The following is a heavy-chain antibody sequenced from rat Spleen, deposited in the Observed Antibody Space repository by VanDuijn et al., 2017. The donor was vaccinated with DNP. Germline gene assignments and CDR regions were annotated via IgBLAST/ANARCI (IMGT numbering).Heavy chain of an antibody. D-gene: IGHD1-11*01. CDR2: INTDGGST. J-gene: IGHJ2*01. Sequence: EVQLVESGGGLVQPGRSLKLSCVASGFTFSSYWMYWIRQAPGKGLEWVASINTDGGSTYYGDSVKGRFTISRDNAKSTLYLTMNSLRSEDTATYECARQGYGGPDYWGQGVMVTVSS. CDR3: ARQGYGGPDY. CDR1: GFTFSSYW. V-gene: IGHV5-58*01.